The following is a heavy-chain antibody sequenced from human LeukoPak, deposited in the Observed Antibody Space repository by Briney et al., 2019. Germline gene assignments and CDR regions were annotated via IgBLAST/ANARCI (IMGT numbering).Heavy chain of an antibody. CDR3: ARGSNLRFRTNWFDP. J-gene: IGHJ5*02. Sequence: ASVKVSCKASGGTFSSYAISWVRQATGQGLEWMGWMNPNSGNTGYAQKFQGRVTITRNTSISTAYMELSSLRSEDTAVYYCARGSNLRFRTNWFDPWGQGTLVTVSS. D-gene: IGHD3-3*01. CDR2: MNPNSGNT. CDR1: GGTFSSYA. V-gene: IGHV1-8*03.